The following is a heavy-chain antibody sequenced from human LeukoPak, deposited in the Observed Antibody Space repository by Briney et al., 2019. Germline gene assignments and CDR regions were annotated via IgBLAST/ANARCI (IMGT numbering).Heavy chain of an antibody. CDR2: IIPIFGTA. D-gene: IGHD6-13*01. CDR3: ARAFPWIAAAPFDY. Sequence: SVKVSCKASGGTFSSYAISWVRQAPGQGLEWMGGIIPIFGTANYAQKFQGRVTITADESTSTAYMELSSLRSEDTAVYYCARAFPWIAAAPFDYWGQGILVTVSS. J-gene: IGHJ4*02. CDR1: GGTFSSYA. V-gene: IGHV1-69*01.